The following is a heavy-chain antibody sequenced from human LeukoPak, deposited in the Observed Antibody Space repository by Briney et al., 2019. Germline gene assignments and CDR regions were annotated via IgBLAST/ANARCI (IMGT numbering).Heavy chain of an antibody. D-gene: IGHD6-13*01. CDR3: ARRIAAAGLLNWFDP. J-gene: IGHJ5*02. CDR1: GGSISSYY. V-gene: IGHV4-59*08. Sequence: KPSETLTLTCTVSGGSISSYYWSWIRQPPGKGLEWIGNIYYSGSTNYNPSLKSRVTISVDTSKNQFSLKLSSVTAADTAVYYCARRIAAAGLLNWFDPWGQGTLVTVSS. CDR2: IYYSGST.